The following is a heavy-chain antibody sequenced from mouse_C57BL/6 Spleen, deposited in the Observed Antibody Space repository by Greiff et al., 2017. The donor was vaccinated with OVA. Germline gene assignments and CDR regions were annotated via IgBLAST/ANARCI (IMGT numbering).Heavy chain of an antibody. CDR1: GYSITSGYD. CDR2: ISYSGST. CDR3: AREDNLGAMDY. V-gene: IGHV3-1*01. Sequence: EVKLVESGPGMVKPSQSLSLTCTVTGYSITSGYDWHWIRHFPGNKLEWMGYISYSGSTNFNPSLKSRISITHDTSKNHFFLKLNSVTTEDTATYYCAREDNLGAMDYWGQGTSVTVSS. D-gene: IGHD1-3*01. J-gene: IGHJ4*01.